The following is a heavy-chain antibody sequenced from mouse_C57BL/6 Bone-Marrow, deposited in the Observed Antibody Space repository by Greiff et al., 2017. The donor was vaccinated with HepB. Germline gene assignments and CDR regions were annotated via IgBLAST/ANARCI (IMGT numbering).Heavy chain of an antibody. J-gene: IGHJ1*03. CDR2: ISNLAYSI. D-gene: IGHD1-1*01. Sequence: DVQLVESGGGLVQPGGSLKLSCAASGFTFSDYGMAWVRQAPRKGPEWVAFISNLAYSIYYADTVTGRFTISRENAKNTLYLEMSSLRSEDTAMYYCARRGYYGPYWYFDVWGTGTTVTVSS. V-gene: IGHV5-15*04. CDR3: ARRGYYGPYWYFDV. CDR1: GFTFSDYG.